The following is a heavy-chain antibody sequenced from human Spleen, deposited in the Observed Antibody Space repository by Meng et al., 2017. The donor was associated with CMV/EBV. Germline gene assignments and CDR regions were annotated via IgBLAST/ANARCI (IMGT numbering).Heavy chain of an antibody. D-gene: IGHD6-6*01. Sequence: SETLSLTCTVSGYSISSGHYWGWIRQPPGKGLEWIGSIYHSGSTYYNPSLKSRITISVDTSKNQFSLKLSSVTAADTAVYYCARENIAVRGLLDYWSQGTLVTVSS. CDR1: GYSISSGHY. CDR3: ARENIAVRGLLDY. J-gene: IGHJ4*02. V-gene: IGHV4-38-2*02. CDR2: IYHSGST.